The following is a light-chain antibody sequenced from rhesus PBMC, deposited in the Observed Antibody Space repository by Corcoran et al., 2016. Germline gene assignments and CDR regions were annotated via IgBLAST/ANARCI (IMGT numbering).Light chain of an antibody. CDR3: QQYSNWPPS. V-gene: IGKV3-42*03. CDR2: GAA. Sequence: EIVMTQSPATLSLSPGERATPSCRASQSVSRSLAWYQQKPGQAPRLLIYGAASRATGIPDRFSGSGSWTEFTLTIISLEPDDFAVCFCQQYSNWPPSFGQGTKVEIE. J-gene: IGKJ2*01. CDR1: QSVSRS.